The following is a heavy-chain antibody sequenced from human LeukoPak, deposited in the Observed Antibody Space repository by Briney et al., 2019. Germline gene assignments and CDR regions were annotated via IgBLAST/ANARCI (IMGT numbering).Heavy chain of an antibody. J-gene: IGHJ1*01. V-gene: IGHV1-18*01. D-gene: IGHD6-19*01. CDR2: ISAYNGNT. Sequence: ASVKVSCKASGYTFTSYGISWVRQAPGQGLEWMGWISAYNGNTNCAQKFQGRVTMTRDTSISTAYMELSRLRSDDTAVYYCARAGVSVGGTRYFHHWGQGTLVTVSS. CDR1: GYTFTSYG. CDR3: ARAGVSVGGTRYFHH.